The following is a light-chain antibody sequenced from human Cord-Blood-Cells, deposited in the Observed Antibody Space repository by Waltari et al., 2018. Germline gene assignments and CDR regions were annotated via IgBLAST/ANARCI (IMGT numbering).Light chain of an antibody. CDR2: DVS. Sequence: QSALTQPRSVSGSPGQSVTISCTGTSSDVGGYNHFSWYQQHPGKAPKLMIYDVSKRPSGVPDRFSGSKSGNTASLTISGLQAEDEADYYCCSYAGSYKGVFGTGTKVTVL. V-gene: IGLV2-11*01. CDR1: SSDVGGYNH. CDR3: CSYAGSYKGV. J-gene: IGLJ1*01.